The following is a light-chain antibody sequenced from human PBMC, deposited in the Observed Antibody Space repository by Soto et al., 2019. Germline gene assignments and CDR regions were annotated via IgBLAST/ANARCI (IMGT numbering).Light chain of an antibody. CDR2: WAS. J-gene: IGKJ5*01. CDR1: QSVLYSSNNKNY. V-gene: IGKV4-1*01. CDR3: QQYYTTPPIT. Sequence: DIVMTQSPDSLAVSLGETATINCKSSQSVLYSSNNKNYLAWYQQKPGQPPKLLIYWASTRESGVPDRFSGSGSGTDFTLTISSLQDEDVAVYYCQQYYTTPPITFGQGTRLEIK.